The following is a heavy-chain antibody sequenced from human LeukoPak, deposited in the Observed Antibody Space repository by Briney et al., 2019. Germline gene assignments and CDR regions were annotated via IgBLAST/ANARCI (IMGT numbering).Heavy chain of an antibody. CDR1: GYTFTTYA. J-gene: IGHJ4*02. CDR2: INTKTGNP. V-gene: IGHV7-4-1*02. D-gene: IGHD3-22*01. CDR3: ARLVYYDSSGPYYFDY. Sequence: ASVKVSCKASGYTFTTYAMNWVRQAPGQGLEWMGWINTKTGNPTYAQGFTGRFVFSLDTSVSTAYLQISSLKAEDTAVYYCARLVYYDSSGPYYFDYWGQGTLVTVSS.